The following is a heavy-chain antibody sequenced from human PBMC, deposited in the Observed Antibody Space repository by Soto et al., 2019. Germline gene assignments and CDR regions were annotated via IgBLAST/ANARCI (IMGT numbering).Heavy chain of an antibody. D-gene: IGHD3-3*01. CDR1: GYTFASYT. J-gene: IGHJ4*02. CDR3: ARVEVAPHTAIFDYDS. Sequence: QVQLVQSGAEVKKPGASVKVSCKASGYTFASYTLHWVRQAPGQRFEWLGWTSAGNGNTKSSQSFQDRVTFDRNTSAGTVSMALNNLRSQDTAIYYCARVEVAPHTAIFDYDSRGQGALVTGSS. CDR2: TSAGNGNT. V-gene: IGHV1-3*01.